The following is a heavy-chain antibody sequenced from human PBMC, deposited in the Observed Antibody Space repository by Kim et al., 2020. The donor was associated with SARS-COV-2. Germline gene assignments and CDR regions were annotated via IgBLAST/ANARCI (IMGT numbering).Heavy chain of an antibody. CDR1: GFTFSSYA. D-gene: IGHD3-10*01. V-gene: IGHV3-23*01. Sequence: GGSLRLSCAASGFTFSSYAMSWVRQAPGKGLEWVSAISGSGGSTYYADSVKGRFTISRDNSKNTLYLQMNSLRAEDTAVYYCAKDFFGSGSYYRYSNDYWGQGTLVTVSS. CDR3: AKDFFGSGSYYRYSNDY. CDR2: ISGSGGST. J-gene: IGHJ4*02.